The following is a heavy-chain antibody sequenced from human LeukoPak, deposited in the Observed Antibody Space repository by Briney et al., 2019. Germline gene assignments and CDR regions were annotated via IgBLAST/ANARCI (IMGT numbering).Heavy chain of an antibody. V-gene: IGHV1-2*02. Sequence: ASVKVSCKASGYTFTSYYMHWVRQAPGQGLEWMGWINPNSGGTNYAQKFQGRVTMTRDTSISTAYMELSRLRSDDTAVYYCAREYIVVVPAAPTNYYYCYMDVWGKGTTVTVSS. CDR1: GYTFTSYY. CDR2: INPNSGGT. CDR3: AREYIVVVPAAPTNYYYCYMDV. J-gene: IGHJ6*03. D-gene: IGHD2-2*01.